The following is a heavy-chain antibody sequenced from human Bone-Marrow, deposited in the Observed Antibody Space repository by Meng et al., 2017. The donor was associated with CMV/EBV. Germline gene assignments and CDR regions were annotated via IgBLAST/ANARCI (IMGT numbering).Heavy chain of an antibody. Sequence: SGYTFTGYYMHWVRQAPGQGLEWMGWINPNSGGTNYAQKFQGRVTMTRDTSTSTVYMELSSLRSEDTAMYYCARGVTIFGVVYYFDYWGQGTLVTVSS. CDR1: GYTFTGYY. V-gene: IGHV1-2*02. J-gene: IGHJ4*02. CDR2: INPNSGGT. CDR3: ARGVTIFGVVYYFDY. D-gene: IGHD3-3*01.